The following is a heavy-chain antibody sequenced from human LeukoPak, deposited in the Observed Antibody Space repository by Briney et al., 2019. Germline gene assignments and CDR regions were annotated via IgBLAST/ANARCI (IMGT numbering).Heavy chain of an antibody. CDR2: INPSGGST. Sequence: GASVKVSCKASGYTFTSYYMHWVRQAPGQGLEWMGIINPSGGSTSYAQKFQGRVTMTRDTSTSTVYMELSSLRSEDTAVYYCASHIVGATTRDRVWKSLDYWGQGTLVTVSS. CDR3: ASHIVGATTRDRVWKSLDY. CDR1: GYTFTSYY. V-gene: IGHV1-46*01. D-gene: IGHD1-26*01. J-gene: IGHJ4*02.